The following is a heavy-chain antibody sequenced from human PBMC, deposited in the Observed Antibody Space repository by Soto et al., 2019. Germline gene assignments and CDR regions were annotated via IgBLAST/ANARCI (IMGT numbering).Heavy chain of an antibody. J-gene: IGHJ3*02. Sequence: VASVKVSCKTSGYTFTTDGISWVRQAPGQGLEWMGWISGYNGITNYAQKLQDRVTLTTDTSTSTAYMELRSLRSDDTAVYYCARDPDYDTLTGYNSDALDIWGQGTMVTVSS. CDR2: ISGYNGIT. CDR3: ARDPDYDTLTGYNSDALDI. CDR1: GYTFTTDG. D-gene: IGHD3-9*01. V-gene: IGHV1-18*01.